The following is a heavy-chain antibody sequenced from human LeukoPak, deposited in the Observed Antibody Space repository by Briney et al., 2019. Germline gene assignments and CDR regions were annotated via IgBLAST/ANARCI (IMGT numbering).Heavy chain of an antibody. Sequence: ASVKVSCKASGYTFTSYGISWVRQAPGQGLEWMGWISAYNGNTNYAQKLQGRVTMTTDTSTSTAYMELRSLRSDDTAVYYCARAKCSGWYYYYYYYYMDVWGKGTTVTVSS. D-gene: IGHD6-19*01. CDR2: ISAYNGNT. J-gene: IGHJ6*03. CDR1: GYTFTSYG. V-gene: IGHV1-18*01. CDR3: ARAKCSGWYYYYYYYYMDV.